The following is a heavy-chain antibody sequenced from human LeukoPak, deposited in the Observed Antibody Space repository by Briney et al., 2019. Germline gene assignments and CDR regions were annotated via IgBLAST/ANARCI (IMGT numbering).Heavy chain of an antibody. CDR1: GGSFSGYY. V-gene: IGHV4-34*01. J-gene: IGHJ6*02. Sequence: SETLSLTCAVYGGSFSGYYWSWIRQPPGKGLEWIGEINHSGSTNYNPSLKSRVTISVDTSKNQFSLKLSSVTAADTAVYYCARVSTVTTFTYYDYYGMDVWGQGTTVTVSS. CDR2: INHSGST. D-gene: IGHD4-17*01. CDR3: ARVSTVTTFTYYDYYGMDV.